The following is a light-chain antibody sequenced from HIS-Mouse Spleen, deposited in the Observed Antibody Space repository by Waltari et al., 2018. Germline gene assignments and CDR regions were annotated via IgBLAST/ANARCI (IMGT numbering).Light chain of an antibody. J-gene: IGLJ2*01. Sequence: QSALTQPASVSGSPGQSITFSCTGTSSDVGSHHLLPWYQQHPAKAPKLLIYEGTKRPSGVSNRFSGSKSGNTASLTISGLQAEDEADYYCCSYAGSSTFEVFGGGTKLTVL. CDR1: SSDVGSHHL. CDR3: CSYAGSSTFEV. CDR2: EGT. V-gene: IGLV2-23*03.